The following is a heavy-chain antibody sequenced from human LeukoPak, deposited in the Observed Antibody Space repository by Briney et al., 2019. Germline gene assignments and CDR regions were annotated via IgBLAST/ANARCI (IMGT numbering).Heavy chain of an antibody. J-gene: IGHJ5*02. CDR2: INHSGST. D-gene: IGHD3-10*01. CDR3: ARTVTKGWPITKPFDP. CDR1: GGSFSGYY. V-gene: IGHV4-34*01. Sequence: PSETLSLTCAVYGGSFSGYYWSWIRQPPGKGLEWIGEINHSGSTNYNPSPKSRVTISVDTSKNQFSLKLSSVTAADTAVYYCARTVTKGWPITKPFDPWGQGTLVTVSS.